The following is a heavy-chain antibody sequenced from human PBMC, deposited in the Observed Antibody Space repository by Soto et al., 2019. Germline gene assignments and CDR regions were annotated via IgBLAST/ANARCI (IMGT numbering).Heavy chain of an antibody. CDR1: GFTFSSYG. V-gene: IGHV3-30*03. CDR2: ISYDGSNK. CDR3: ARGAGYDYVWGSYRPLGMDV. D-gene: IGHD3-16*02. J-gene: IGHJ6*02. Sequence: GGSLRLSCPASGFTFSSYGMHRVRQSPGKGLEWVAVISYDGSNKYYADAVKGRFTISRDNSKNTLYLQMNSLRAEDTAVYYCARGAGYDYVWGSYRPLGMDVWGQGTTVTVSS.